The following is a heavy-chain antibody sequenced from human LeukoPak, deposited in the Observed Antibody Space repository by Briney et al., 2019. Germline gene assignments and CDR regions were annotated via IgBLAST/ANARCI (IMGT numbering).Heavy chain of an antibody. V-gene: IGHV4-34*01. D-gene: IGHD6-13*01. CDR1: GGSFSGYY. Sequence: PSETLSLTCAVYGGSFSGYYWSWIRQPPGKGLEWIGEINHSGSTNYNPSLKSRVTISVDTSKNQFSLKLSSVTAADTAVYYCARGPVAAAGISIASYYMDVWGKGTTVTVSS. J-gene: IGHJ6*03. CDR2: INHSGST. CDR3: ARGPVAAAGISIASYYMDV.